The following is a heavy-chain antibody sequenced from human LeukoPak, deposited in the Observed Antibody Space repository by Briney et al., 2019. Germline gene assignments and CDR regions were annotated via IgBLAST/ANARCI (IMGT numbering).Heavy chain of an antibody. CDR1: GFTFSNAW. J-gene: IGHJ4*02. D-gene: IGHD3-16*02. CDR2: IKSKTDGGTT. V-gene: IGHV3-15*01. CDR3: AKEAFGGVIVPGYFDF. Sequence: PGGSLRLSCAASGFTFSNAWMSWVRQAPGKGLEWVGRIKSKTDGGTTDYAAPVKGRFTISRDDSKNTLYLQMNSLRAGDTAVYYCAKEAFGGVIVPGYFDFWGQGTLVTVSS.